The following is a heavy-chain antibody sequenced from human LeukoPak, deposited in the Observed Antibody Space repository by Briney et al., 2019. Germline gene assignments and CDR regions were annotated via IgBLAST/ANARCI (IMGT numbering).Heavy chain of an antibody. CDR2: IYYSGST. J-gene: IGHJ5*02. CDR3: ARVVVRNWFDP. D-gene: IGHD6-6*01. V-gene: IGHV4-59*02. Sequence: SETLSLNCTVSGGSVRSYYWSWIRQPPGKGLEWIGYIYYSGSTNYNHSLKSRVTISVDTSKNQFSLKLSSVTAADTAVYYCARVVVRNWFDPWGQGTLVTVSS. CDR1: GGSVRSYY.